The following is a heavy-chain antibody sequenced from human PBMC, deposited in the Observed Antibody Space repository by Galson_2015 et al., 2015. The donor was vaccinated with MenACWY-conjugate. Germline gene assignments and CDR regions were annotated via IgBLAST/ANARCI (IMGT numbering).Heavy chain of an antibody. V-gene: IGHV4-59*01. J-gene: IGHJ4*02. D-gene: IGHD2/OR15-2a*01. CDR2: IYDSGTT. Sequence: LAWIGLIYDSGTTKYNPSLKGRVTISLDTSKNQVSLKLSSVTAADRAVYYCAREFSYWGQGTLVTVSS. CDR3: AREFSY.